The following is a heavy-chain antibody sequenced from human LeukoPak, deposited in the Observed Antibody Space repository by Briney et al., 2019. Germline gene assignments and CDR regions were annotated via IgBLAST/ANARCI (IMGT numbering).Heavy chain of an antibody. CDR2: SSGSGGST. J-gene: IGHJ4*02. CDR3: AKDAAKEYDILTGYLGYYFDY. Sequence: GRSLRLSCAASGFTFSSYAMSWGRQAPGKGVEWVLASSGSGGSTYYADSVKGRFTISKDNSKNTLFLQINSLSAEDTAVYYCAKDAAKEYDILTGYLGYYFDYWGQGTLVTVSS. D-gene: IGHD3-9*01. V-gene: IGHV3-23*01. CDR1: GFTFSSYA.